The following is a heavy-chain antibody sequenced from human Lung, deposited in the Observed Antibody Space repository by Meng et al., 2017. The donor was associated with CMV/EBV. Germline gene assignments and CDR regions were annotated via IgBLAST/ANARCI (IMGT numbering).Heavy chain of an antibody. D-gene: IGHD5-24*01. V-gene: IGHV1-46*01. CDR1: GYTFTSYY. J-gene: IGHJ4*02. CDR2: INASGGST. CDR3: ARVSRDDYTYYFDY. Sequence: SXXVSXXASGYTFTSYYMHWVRQAPGQGLEWMGIINASGGSTSNAQKLQGRVTMTRDTSTSTVYMELSSLRSEDTAVYYWARVSRDDYTYYFDYWGQGTXVTVSS.